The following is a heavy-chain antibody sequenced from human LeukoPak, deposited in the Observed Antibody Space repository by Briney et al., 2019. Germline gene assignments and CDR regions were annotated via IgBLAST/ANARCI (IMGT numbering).Heavy chain of an antibody. Sequence: AVKVSCKASGGTFSSYAISWVRQAPGQGLEWMGGIIPIFGTANYAQKSQGRVTITADESTSTAYMELSSLRSEDMAVYYCARDLYYGSGSYWYYYYMDVWGKGTTVTVSS. CDR1: GGTFSSYA. D-gene: IGHD3-10*01. J-gene: IGHJ6*03. CDR3: ARDLYYGSGSYWYYYYMDV. CDR2: IIPIFGTA. V-gene: IGHV1-69*01.